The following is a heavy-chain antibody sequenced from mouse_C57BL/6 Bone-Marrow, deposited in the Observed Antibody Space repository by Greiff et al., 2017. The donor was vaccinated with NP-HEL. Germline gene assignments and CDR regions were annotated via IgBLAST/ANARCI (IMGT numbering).Heavy chain of an antibody. V-gene: IGHV1-55*01. CDR3: ARDPYYYGSSYEGYFDY. J-gene: IGHJ2*01. CDR1: GYTFTSYW. CDR2: IYPGSGST. Sequence: QVQLQQPGAELVKPGASVKMSCKASGYTFTSYWITWVKQRPGQGLEWIGDIYPGSGSTNYNEKFKSKATLTVDTSSSTAYMQLSSLTSEDSAVYYCARDPYYYGSSYEGYFDYWGQGTTLTVSS. D-gene: IGHD1-1*01.